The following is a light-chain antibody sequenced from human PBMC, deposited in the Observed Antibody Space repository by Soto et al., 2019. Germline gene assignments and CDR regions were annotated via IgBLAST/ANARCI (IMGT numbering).Light chain of an antibody. CDR3: KSYAGSNTYV. V-gene: IGLV2-8*01. Sequence: VLTQPPSASGSPGQSVTISCTGTKNDIGAYDFVSWYQHHPGKAPRLIIYEVVQRPSGVPDRFSGSKSGNTASLTVSGLQAADEADYFCKSYAGSNTYVFGTGTKVTVL. J-gene: IGLJ1*01. CDR1: KNDIGAYDF. CDR2: EVV.